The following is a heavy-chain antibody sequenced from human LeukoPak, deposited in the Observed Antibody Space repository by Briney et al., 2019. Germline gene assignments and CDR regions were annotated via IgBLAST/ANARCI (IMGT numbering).Heavy chain of an antibody. CDR2: IKQGGSEK. D-gene: IGHD6-13*01. CDR3: ARVHSSSWYLGYFDY. J-gene: IGHJ4*02. V-gene: IGHV3-7*01. Sequence: GGSLRLSCAASGFTFSSYWMSWVRQAPGKGLEWVANIKQGGSEKYYVDSVKGRFTISRDNAKNSLYLQMNSLRAEDTAVYYCARVHSSSWYLGYFDYWGQGTLVTVSS. CDR1: GFTFSSYW.